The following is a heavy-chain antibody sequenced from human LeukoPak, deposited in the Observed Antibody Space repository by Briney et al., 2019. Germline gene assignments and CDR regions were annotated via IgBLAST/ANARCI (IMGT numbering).Heavy chain of an antibody. V-gene: IGHV1-69*13. Sequence: GASVKVSCKVSGYTLTELSMHWVRQAPGQGLEWMGGIIPIFGTANYAQKFQGRVTITADESTSTAYMELSSLRSEDTAVYYCARAGWDIVVGSAFDIWGQGTMVTVSS. CDR2: IIPIFGTA. J-gene: IGHJ3*02. CDR3: ARAGWDIVVGSAFDI. D-gene: IGHD2-2*01. CDR1: GYTLTELS.